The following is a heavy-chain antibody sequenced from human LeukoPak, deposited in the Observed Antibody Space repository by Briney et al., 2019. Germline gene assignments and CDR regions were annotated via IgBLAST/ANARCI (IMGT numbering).Heavy chain of an antibody. Sequence: GGSLRLSCAASGFTFSDHYTSWIRQAPGKGLEWLSYISSSGSTIYYADSVKGRFTIPRDNAKNSLYLQMNSLRAEDTAVYYCARAARYYYDSSGLFDPWGQGTLVTVSS. J-gene: IGHJ5*02. CDR3: ARAARYYYDSSGLFDP. CDR2: ISSSGSTI. V-gene: IGHV3-11*01. CDR1: GFTFSDHY. D-gene: IGHD3-22*01.